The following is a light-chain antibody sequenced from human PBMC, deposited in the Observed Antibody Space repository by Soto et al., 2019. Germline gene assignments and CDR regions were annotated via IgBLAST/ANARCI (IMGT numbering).Light chain of an antibody. Sequence: DIQMTQSPSTLSASVGDRVTITCRASQSISYWLAWYQQKPGKAPKVLIYQASSLQSGVPSRFSGSASGTEFTLTISSLQPDDFATYYCQQYKSNPRTFGQGTKVDIK. V-gene: IGKV1-5*03. J-gene: IGKJ1*01. CDR2: QAS. CDR3: QQYKSNPRT. CDR1: QSISYW.